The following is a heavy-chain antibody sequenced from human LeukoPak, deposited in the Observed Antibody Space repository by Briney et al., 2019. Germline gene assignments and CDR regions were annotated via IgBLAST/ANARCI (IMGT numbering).Heavy chain of an antibody. CDR1: GFTFNNYG. Sequence: GKSLRLSCAASGFTFNNYGMHWVRQAPGKGLEWVANIKLDGSEKNYVDSVKGRFTISRDNTKNSLYLQMNSLRAEDTAVFYCARDQYDTWSRRGNFDSWGQGTLVIVSS. CDR2: IKLDGSEK. J-gene: IGHJ4*02. V-gene: IGHV3-7*03. CDR3: ARDQYDTWSRRGNFDS. D-gene: IGHD3-3*01.